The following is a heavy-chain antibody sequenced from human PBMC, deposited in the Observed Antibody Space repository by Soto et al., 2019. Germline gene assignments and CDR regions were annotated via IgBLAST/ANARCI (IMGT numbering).Heavy chain of an antibody. V-gene: IGHV4-39*07. J-gene: IGHJ4*02. D-gene: IGHD6-13*01. CDR1: SGSISSGSYY. CDR2: IYYSGST. Sequence: PSETLSLTCTVSSGSISSGSYYWDWIRQPPGKGLEWIGNIYYSGSTNYNPSLESRVTISVDTSKNQFSLKLSSVTAADTAVYYCARDLSAAGKGGRLDYWGQGTLVTVSS. CDR3: ARDLSAAGKGGRLDY.